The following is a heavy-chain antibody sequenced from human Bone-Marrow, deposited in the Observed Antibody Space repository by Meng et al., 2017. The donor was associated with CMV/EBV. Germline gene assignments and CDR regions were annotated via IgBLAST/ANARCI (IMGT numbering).Heavy chain of an antibody. V-gene: IGHV3-30-3*01. CDR1: GFIFSNYA. D-gene: IGHD6-19*01. J-gene: IGHJ4*02. CDR2: ISKDGSHK. CDR3: ARDRSSLYTSGWYARDFDY. Sequence: SCAASGFIFSNYAIHWVRQPPGKGLEWVAVISKDGSHKYYLDSVKGRFTISRDNSKNTLSLQMNSLTTEDTALYYCARDRSSLYTSGWYARDFDYWGQGTQVTVS.